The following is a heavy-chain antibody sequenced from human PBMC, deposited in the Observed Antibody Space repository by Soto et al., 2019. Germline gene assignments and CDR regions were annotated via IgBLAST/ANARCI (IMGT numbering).Heavy chain of an antibody. CDR3: ARDGGYCSGGSCSEPGDGTYWYFDL. J-gene: IGHJ2*01. D-gene: IGHD2-15*01. CDR2: ISSSSSYI. Sequence: PGGSLRLSCAASGFTFSSYSMNWVRQAPGKGLEWVSSISSSSSYIYYADSVKGRFTISRDNAKNSLYLQMNSLRAEDTAVYYCARDGGYCSGGSCSEPGDGTYWYFDLWGRGTRVNVS. CDR1: GFTFSSYS. V-gene: IGHV3-21*01.